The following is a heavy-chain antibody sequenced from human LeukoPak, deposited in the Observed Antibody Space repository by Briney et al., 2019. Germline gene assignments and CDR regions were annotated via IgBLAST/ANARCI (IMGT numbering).Heavy chain of an antibody. J-gene: IGHJ4*02. Sequence: SETPSLTCTVSGYSISSGYYWGWIRQPPGKGLEWIGSIYHSGSTYYNPSLKSRVTISVDTSKNQFSLKLSSVTAADTAVYYCARDGQQLVFDYWGQGTLVTVSS. V-gene: IGHV4-38-2*02. D-gene: IGHD6-13*01. CDR3: ARDGQQLVFDY. CDR2: IYHSGST. CDR1: GYSISSGYY.